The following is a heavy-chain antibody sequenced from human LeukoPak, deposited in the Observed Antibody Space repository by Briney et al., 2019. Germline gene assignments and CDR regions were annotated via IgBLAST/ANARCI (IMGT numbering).Heavy chain of an antibody. CDR2: LYSGGST. CDR3: ARSHRGSNSLSFDI. J-gene: IGHJ3*02. CDR1: GFTVSSSY. Sequence: PGGSLRLSCAASGFTVSSSYMSWVRQAPGKGLECVSVLYSGGSTYYADSVKGRFTISRDNSKNTLYLQMNSLRAEDTAVYYCARSHRGSNSLSFDIWGQGTKVTVSS. V-gene: IGHV3-53*01. D-gene: IGHD1-26*01.